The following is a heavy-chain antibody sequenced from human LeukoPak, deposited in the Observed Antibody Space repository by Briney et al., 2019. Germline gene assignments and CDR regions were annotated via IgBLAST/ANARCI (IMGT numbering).Heavy chain of an antibody. CDR3: ARQGGYSYGYYFDY. CDR1: GGSFSVYY. V-gene: IGHV4-59*08. CDR2: IYYSGST. Sequence: ASETLSLTCAVYGGSFSVYYWSWIRQPPGKGLEWIGYIYYSGSTNYNPSLKSRVTISVDTSKNQFSLKLSSVTAADTAVYYCARQGGYSYGYYFDYWGQGTLVTVSS. D-gene: IGHD5-18*01. J-gene: IGHJ4*02.